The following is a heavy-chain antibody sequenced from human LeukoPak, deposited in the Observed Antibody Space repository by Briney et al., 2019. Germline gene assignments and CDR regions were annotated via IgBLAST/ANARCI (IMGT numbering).Heavy chain of an antibody. CDR2: ISSSSSTI. J-gene: IGHJ3*02. CDR1: GFTFSSYS. CDR3: AREMGFGSHAFDI. D-gene: IGHD3-16*01. Sequence: GGSLRLSCAASGFTFSSYSMNWVRQAPGRGLEWVSYISSSSSTIYYADSVKGRFTISRDNAKNSLYLQMNSLRAEDTAVYYCAREMGFGSHAFDIWGQGTMVTVSS. V-gene: IGHV3-48*04.